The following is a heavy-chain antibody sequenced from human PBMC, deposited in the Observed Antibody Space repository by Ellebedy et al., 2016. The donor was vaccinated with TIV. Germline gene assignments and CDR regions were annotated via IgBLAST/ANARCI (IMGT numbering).Heavy chain of an antibody. V-gene: IGHV4-61*03. CDR3: ARDRRELLAGYDF. D-gene: IGHD1-26*01. CDR2: IYYTGST. CDR1: GGSVTSGTYY. Sequence: SETLSLTCSVAGGSVTSGTYYWTWIRQTPGKGLEWIGHIYYTGSTSYNPSLKSRVTISADRSKNHISLNLTSVTAADTAVYFCARDRRELLAGYDFWGHGTLVTVSS. J-gene: IGHJ4*01.